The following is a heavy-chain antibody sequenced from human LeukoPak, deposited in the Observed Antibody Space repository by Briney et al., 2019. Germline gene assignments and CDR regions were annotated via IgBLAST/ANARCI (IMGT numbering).Heavy chain of an antibody. Sequence: ASVKVSCKASGYTFTGYYMHWVRQAPGQGLEWMGWINPNSGGTNYAQKFQGRVTMTRDTSTSTAYMELSRLRSDDTAVYYCARFFPAYCGGDCENDAFDIWGQGTMVTVSS. CDR3: ARFFPAYCGGDCENDAFDI. J-gene: IGHJ3*02. V-gene: IGHV1-2*02. D-gene: IGHD2-21*02. CDR2: INPNSGGT. CDR1: GYTFTGYY.